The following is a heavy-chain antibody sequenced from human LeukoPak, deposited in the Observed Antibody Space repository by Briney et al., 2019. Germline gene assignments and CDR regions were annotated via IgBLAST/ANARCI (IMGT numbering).Heavy chain of an antibody. V-gene: IGHV3-30-3*01. CDR2: ISYDGSNK. CDR3: ARDFSCSWYIIYYYYGMDV. CDR1: GFTFSSYA. Sequence: GGSLRLSCAASGFTFSSYAMHWVRQAPGKGLEWVAVISYDGSNKYYADSVKGRFTISRDNSKNTLYLQMNSLRAEDTAVYYCARDFSCSWYIIYYYYGMDVWGQGTTVTVSS. D-gene: IGHD6-13*01. J-gene: IGHJ6*02.